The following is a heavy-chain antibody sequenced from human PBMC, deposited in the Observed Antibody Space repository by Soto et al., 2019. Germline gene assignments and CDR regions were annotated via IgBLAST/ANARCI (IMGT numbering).Heavy chain of an antibody. J-gene: IGHJ4*02. CDR1: GFTFSSYG. CDR3: ASDTAMAYDFDY. Sequence: PGGSLRLSCAASGFTFSSYGMHWVRQAPGKGLEWVAVIWYDGSNKYYADSVKGRFTISRDNSKNTLYLQMNSLRAEDTAVYYCASDTAMAYDFDYWGQGTLVTVSS. D-gene: IGHD5-18*01. V-gene: IGHV3-33*01. CDR2: IWYDGSNK.